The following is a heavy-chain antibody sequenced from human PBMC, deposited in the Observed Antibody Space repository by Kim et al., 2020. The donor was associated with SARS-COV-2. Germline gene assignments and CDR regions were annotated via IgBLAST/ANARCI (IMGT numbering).Heavy chain of an antibody. D-gene: IGHD5-12*01. J-gene: IGHJ4*02. CDR3: AREEGSGYDKMRDLEY. Sequence: SVNGRFTVARDKSKNTLYLQMNSLRAEDTAVYYCAREEGSGYDKMRDLEYWGQGTLVTVSS. V-gene: IGHV3-30*01.